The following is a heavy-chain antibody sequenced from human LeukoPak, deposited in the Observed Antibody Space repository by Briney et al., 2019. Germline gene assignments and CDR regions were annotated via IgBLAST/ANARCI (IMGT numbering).Heavy chain of an antibody. D-gene: IGHD3-9*01. Sequence: GGSLRLSCAASGFTFSSYEMNWVRQAPGKGLEWVSYISSSGRTMYYADSLKGRFTISRDNAKNSLYLQMNSLRAEDTAVYYCARESNDYDILTGPTLAAFDIWGQGTMVTVPS. J-gene: IGHJ3*02. CDR2: ISSSGRTM. V-gene: IGHV3-48*03. CDR3: ARESNDYDILTGPTLAAFDI. CDR1: GFTFSSYE.